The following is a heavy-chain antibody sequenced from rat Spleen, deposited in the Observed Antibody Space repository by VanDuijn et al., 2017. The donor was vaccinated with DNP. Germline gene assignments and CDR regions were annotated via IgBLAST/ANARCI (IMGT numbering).Heavy chain of an antibody. Sequence: EVQLVESGGGFVQPGRSLKLSCAASGFTFSDYNMGWVRQAPKKGLEWVAYISYDGGITNYGDSVKGRFTISRDNAKSTLYLQMNSLRSEDMATYYCARGVYYYSATYWYFDFWGPGTMVSVSS. J-gene: IGHJ1*01. V-gene: IGHV5-22*01. CDR3: ARGVYYYSATYWYFDF. CDR2: ISYDGGIT. CDR1: GFTFSDYN. D-gene: IGHD1-1*01.